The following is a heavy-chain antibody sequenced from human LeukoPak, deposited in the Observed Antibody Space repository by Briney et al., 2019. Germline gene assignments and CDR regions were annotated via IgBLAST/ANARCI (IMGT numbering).Heavy chain of an antibody. Sequence: GGSLRLSCAASGFTVSSNYMSWVRQAPGKGLEWVSVIYSGGSTYYADSVKGRFTISRDNAKNSLYLQMSSLRAEDTAVYYCARSRNYYYDSSGLAAFDIWGQGTMVTVSS. D-gene: IGHD3-22*01. CDR1: GFTVSSNY. V-gene: IGHV3-53*01. CDR3: ARSRNYYYDSSGLAAFDI. J-gene: IGHJ3*02. CDR2: IYSGGST.